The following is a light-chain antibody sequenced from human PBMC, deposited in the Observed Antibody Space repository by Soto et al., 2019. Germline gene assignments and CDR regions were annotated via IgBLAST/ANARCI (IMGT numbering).Light chain of an antibody. CDR2: NNY. J-gene: IGLJ2*01. CDR1: SSNIGSNP. CDR3: ASWDDSLSGVL. V-gene: IGLV1-44*01. Sequence: QSVLTQSPSASGTPGQRVTISCSGSSSNIGSNPVHWYQQVPGSAPKLLIHNNYHRPAGVPDRFSGSESGTSASLAISGLQSEDEADYYCASWDDSLSGVLFGGGTKLTVL.